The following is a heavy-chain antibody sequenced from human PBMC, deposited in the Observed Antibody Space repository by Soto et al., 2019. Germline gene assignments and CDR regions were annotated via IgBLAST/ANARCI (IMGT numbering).Heavy chain of an antibody. CDR2: ISAYNGNT. D-gene: IGHD2-15*01. Sequence: ASVKVSCKASGYTFTSYGISWLRQAPGQGLEWMGWISAYNGNTNYAQKLQGRVTMTTDTSTSTAYMELRSLRSDDTAVYYCAVAVAATGWFDPWGQGTLVTVSS. V-gene: IGHV1-18*04. CDR1: GYTFTSYG. CDR3: AVAVAATGWFDP. J-gene: IGHJ5*02.